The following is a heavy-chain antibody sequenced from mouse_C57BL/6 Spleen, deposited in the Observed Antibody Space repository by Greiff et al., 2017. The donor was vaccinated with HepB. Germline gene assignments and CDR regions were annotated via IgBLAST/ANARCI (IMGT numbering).Heavy chain of an antibody. CDR1: GYTFTSYW. Sequence: QVQLQQPGAELVRPGTSVKLSCKASGYTFTSYWMHWVKQRPGQGLEWIGVIDPSDSYTNYNQKFKGKATLTVDTSSSTAYMQLSSLTSEDSAVYYCARSLNGNYWYFDVWGTGTTVTVSS. J-gene: IGHJ1*03. CDR3: ARSLNGNYWYFDV. V-gene: IGHV1-59*01. CDR2: IDPSDSYT. D-gene: IGHD2-1*01.